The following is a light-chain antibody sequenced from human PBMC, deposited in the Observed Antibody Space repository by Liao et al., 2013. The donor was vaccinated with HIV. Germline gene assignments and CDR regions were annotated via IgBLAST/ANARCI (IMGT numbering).Light chain of an antibody. CDR3: QVWDSSSDHPYV. CDR2: YDS. Sequence: SYVLTQPPSVSVAPGKTARITCGGNNIGSKSVHWYQQKPGQAPVLVIYYDSDRPSGIPERFSGSNSGNTATLTISRVEAGDEAEYYCQVWDSSSDHPYVFGTGTKSPS. CDR1: NIGSKS. J-gene: IGLJ1*01. V-gene: IGLV3-21*04.